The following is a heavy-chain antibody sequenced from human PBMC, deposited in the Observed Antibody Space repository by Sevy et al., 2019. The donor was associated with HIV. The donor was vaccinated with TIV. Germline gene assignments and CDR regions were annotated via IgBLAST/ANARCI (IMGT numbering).Heavy chain of an antibody. CDR2: IRSDGSNT. V-gene: IGHV3-33*01. CDR1: GFIFSNAA. Sequence: AGSLRLSCAASGFIFSNAAMHWVRQAPGKGLEWVAVIRSDGSNTNYANSVKGRFTISRDNSKNTVSLQMNSLRADDTAVYYCARQSSTRVGARALLDYWGQGILVTVSS. D-gene: IGHD1-26*01. J-gene: IGHJ4*02. CDR3: ARQSSTRVGARALLDY.